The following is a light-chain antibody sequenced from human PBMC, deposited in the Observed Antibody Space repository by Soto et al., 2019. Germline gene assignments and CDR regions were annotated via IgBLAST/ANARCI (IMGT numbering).Light chain of an antibody. CDR3: QHRSSWPRT. CDR1: QSVSRY. V-gene: IGKV3-11*01. J-gene: IGKJ1*01. CDR2: DAS. Sequence: DIVLTQSPATLSLSPGERATLSCRASQSVSRYLAWYQQKPGQAPRLLIYDASNRATGIPARFSGGGSGTDFTLTISSLEPEDFAVYYCQHRSSWPRTFGQGTKVDIK.